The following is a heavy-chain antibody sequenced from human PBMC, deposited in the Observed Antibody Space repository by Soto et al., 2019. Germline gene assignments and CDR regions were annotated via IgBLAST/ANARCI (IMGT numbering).Heavy chain of an antibody. CDR2: IWYNGSNK. CDR3: ARVVLDGDCLDY. CDR1: GFTFSSYG. V-gene: IGHV3-33*01. D-gene: IGHD2-21*01. J-gene: IGHJ4*02. Sequence: QVQLVESGGGMVQPGRSLRLSCVASGFTFSSYGMHWVRQAPGKGLGWVAVIWYNGSNKDYGDSVKGRFTISRDNSKNTLNGEMKSLGAEDTAVYYCARVVLDGDCLDYWGQGTMVTVSS.